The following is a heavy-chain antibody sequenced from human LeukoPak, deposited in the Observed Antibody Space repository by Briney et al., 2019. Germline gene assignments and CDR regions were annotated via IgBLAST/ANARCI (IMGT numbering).Heavy chain of an antibody. CDR1: GGSFSGYY. J-gene: IGHJ6*02. D-gene: IGHD2-15*01. CDR2: INHSGST. Sequence: SETLSLTCAVYGGSFSGYYWSWIRQPPGKGLEWIGEINHSGSTNYNPYLKSRVTISVDTSKNQFSLKLSSVTAADTAVYYCARAWWYYYYGMDVWGQGNTVTVSS. V-gene: IGHV4-34*01. CDR3: ARAWWYYYYGMDV.